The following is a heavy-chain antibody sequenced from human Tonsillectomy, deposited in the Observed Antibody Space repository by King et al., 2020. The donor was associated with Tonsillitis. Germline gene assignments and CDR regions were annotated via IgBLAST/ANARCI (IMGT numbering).Heavy chain of an antibody. Sequence: VQLVESGGGLVKPGESLRLSCAASGFTFSDHYMSWIRQAPGKGLEWVSYISYSGGTIYYADSVTGRFTISRDNATNSLLLQMNSLRAEDTAVYYCARDRWFGGVWGQGTTVTVSS. CDR2: ISYSGGTI. CDR1: GFTFSDHY. CDR3: ARDRWFGGV. V-gene: IGHV3-11*01. D-gene: IGHD3-10*01. J-gene: IGHJ6*02.